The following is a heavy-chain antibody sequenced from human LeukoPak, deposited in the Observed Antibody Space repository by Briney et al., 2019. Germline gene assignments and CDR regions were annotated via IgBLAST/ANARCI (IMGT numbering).Heavy chain of an antibody. CDR3: AKDRVGGNSGTALGY. D-gene: IGHD4-23*01. J-gene: IGHJ4*02. CDR1: GFTFDDYT. CDR2: IGWDGDST. V-gene: IGHV3-43*01. Sequence: GGSLRLSCAASGFTFDDYTMHWVPQAPGKGLECVSLIGWDGDSTYYADSVKGRFTISRDNSKNSLYLQMNSLRTEDTALYYCAKDRVGGNSGTALGYWGQGTLVTVSS.